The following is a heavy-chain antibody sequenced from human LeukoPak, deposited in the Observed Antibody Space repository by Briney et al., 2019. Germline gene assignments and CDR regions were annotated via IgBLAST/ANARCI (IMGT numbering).Heavy chain of an antibody. V-gene: IGHV4-59*01. D-gene: IGHD2-2*01. CDR3: ARVGVGYCSSTSRQCHGWFDP. CDR1: GGSISSYY. J-gene: IGHJ5*02. Sequence: PSETLSLTCTVSGGSISSYYWSWIRQPPGKGLEWIGYIYYSGSTNYNPSLKSRVTISVDTSKNQFSLKLSSVTAADTAVYYCARVGVGYCSSTSRQCHGWFDPWGQGTLVTVFS. CDR2: IYYSGST.